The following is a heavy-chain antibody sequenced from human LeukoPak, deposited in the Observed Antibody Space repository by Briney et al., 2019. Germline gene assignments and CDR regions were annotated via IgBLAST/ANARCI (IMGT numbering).Heavy chain of an antibody. V-gene: IGHV4-38-2*02. CDR3: ARVRGSSGWYPYYYYYYMDV. J-gene: IGHJ6*03. D-gene: IGHD6-19*01. CDR2: IYHSGST. CDR1: GYSISSGYY. Sequence: SETLSLTCTVSGYSISSGYYWGWIRQPPGKGLEWIGSIYHSGSTYYNPSLKSRVTISVDTSKNQFSLKLSSVTAADTAVYYCARVRGSSGWYPYYYYYYMDVWGKGTTVTISS.